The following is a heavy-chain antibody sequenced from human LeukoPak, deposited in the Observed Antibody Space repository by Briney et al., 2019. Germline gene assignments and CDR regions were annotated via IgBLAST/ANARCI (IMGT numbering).Heavy chain of an antibody. CDR1: GGSISSYY. V-gene: IGHV4-59*01. D-gene: IGHD3-22*01. Sequence: SETLSLTCTVSGGSISSYYWSWTRQPPGKGLEWIGYIYYSGNTNYNPSLKSRVSISIDTSKNQFFLQLSSVTAADTAVYYCARDRDSSGLRDFDLWGRGTLVTVSA. CDR2: IYYSGNT. J-gene: IGHJ2*01. CDR3: ARDRDSSGLRDFDL.